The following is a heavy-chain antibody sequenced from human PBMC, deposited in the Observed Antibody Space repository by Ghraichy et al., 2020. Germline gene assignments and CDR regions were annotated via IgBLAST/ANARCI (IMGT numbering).Heavy chain of an antibody. CDR2: IYYSGST. CDR1: GGSISSSSYY. CDR3: ASHPPVTGYSSSWYELAWFDP. D-gene: IGHD6-13*01. V-gene: IGHV4-39*01. Sequence: SETLSLTCTVSGGSISSSSYYWGWIRQPPGKGLEWIGSIYYSGSTYYNPSLKSRVTISVDTSKNQFSLKLSSVTAADTAVYYCASHPPVTGYSSSWYELAWFDPWGQGTLVTVSS. J-gene: IGHJ5*02.